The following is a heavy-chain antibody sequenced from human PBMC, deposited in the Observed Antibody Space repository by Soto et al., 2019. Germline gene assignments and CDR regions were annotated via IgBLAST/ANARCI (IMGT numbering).Heavy chain of an antibody. D-gene: IGHD1-7*01. CDR3: TRCITGTTSSGY. Sequence: EVQLVESGGGLVQPGGSLRLSCAGSGFTFSDYYIDWVRQAPGKGLEWVGRSRDKGNSYSTDYAASVKGRFTISRDASKNSLFLQMNSLQTEDTALYYCTRCITGTTSSGYWGQGTLVTVSS. CDR1: GFTFSDYY. J-gene: IGHJ4*02. CDR2: SRDKGNSYST. V-gene: IGHV3-72*01.